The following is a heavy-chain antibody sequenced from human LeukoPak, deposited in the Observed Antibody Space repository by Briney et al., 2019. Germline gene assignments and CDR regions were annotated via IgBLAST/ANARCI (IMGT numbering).Heavy chain of an antibody. CDR1: GFSFSRYA. Sequence: GGSLTLSCAASGFSFSRYAMSWVRQAPGKGLEWVAAISGSGGNTYYADSVKGRFTITRDNSTNTLYLQMNSLRAEDTAVYFCAKLWDSSYPGDYWGQGTLVTVSS. CDR2: ISGSGGNT. CDR3: AKLWDSSYPGDY. D-gene: IGHD4-11*01. V-gene: IGHV3-23*01. J-gene: IGHJ4*02.